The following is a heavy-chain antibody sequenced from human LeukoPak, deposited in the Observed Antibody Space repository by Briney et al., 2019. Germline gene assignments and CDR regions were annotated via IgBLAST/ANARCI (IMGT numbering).Heavy chain of an antibody. V-gene: IGHV4-31*03. Sequence: SETLSLTCTVSGDSISSGGYYWSWIRQHPGKGLEWIGYIYYSGSTYYNPSLKSRVTISVDTSKNQFSLKLSSVTAADTAVYYCARAPLTYYYDSSGSDDAFDIWGQGTMVTVSS. CDR1: GDSISSGGYY. J-gene: IGHJ3*02. CDR3: ARAPLTYYYDSSGSDDAFDI. CDR2: IYYSGST. D-gene: IGHD3-22*01.